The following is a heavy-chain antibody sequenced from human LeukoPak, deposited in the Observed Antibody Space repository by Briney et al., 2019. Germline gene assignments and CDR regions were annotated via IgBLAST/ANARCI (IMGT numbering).Heavy chain of an antibody. Sequence: ETLSLTCTVSGGSISDYYWSWIRQPPGKGLEWIGWIFGSGSSNYNPSLKSRLTISVDTSKNQFSLKLSSVTAADTAVYYCARVGDGYNSSGVFDYWGQGTLVTVSS. CDR3: ARVGDGYNSSGVFDY. V-gene: IGHV4-59*01. CDR2: IFGSGSS. D-gene: IGHD5-24*01. CDR1: GGSISDYY. J-gene: IGHJ4*02.